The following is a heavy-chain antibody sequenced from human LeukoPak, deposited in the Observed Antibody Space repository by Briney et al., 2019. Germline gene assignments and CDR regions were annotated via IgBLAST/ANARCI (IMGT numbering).Heavy chain of an antibody. V-gene: IGHV1-18*01. J-gene: IGHJ4*02. CDR1: GYTFTSYG. Sequence: ASVKVSCKASGYTFTSYGISWVRQAPGQGLEWMGWISAYNGNTNYAQKLQGRVTMTEDTSTDTAYMELSSLRSEDTAVYYCATRIAVADGSFDYWGQGTLVTVSS. D-gene: IGHD6-19*01. CDR2: ISAYNGNT. CDR3: ATRIAVADGSFDY.